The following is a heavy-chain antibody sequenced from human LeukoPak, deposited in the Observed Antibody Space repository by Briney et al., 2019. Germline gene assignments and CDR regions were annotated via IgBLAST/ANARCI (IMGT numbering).Heavy chain of an antibody. D-gene: IGHD3-10*01. J-gene: IGHJ5*02. Sequence: GGSLRLSCSASGFTFSSFAMNWVRQAPGKGLEWVSIISGYGDTTYYTDSVKGRFTISRDNAKNSLYLQMNSLRVEDTAVYYCARDWGLWFGENWFDPWGQGTLVIVSS. CDR3: ARDWGLWFGENWFDP. CDR2: ISGYGDTT. V-gene: IGHV3-23*01. CDR1: GFTFSSFA.